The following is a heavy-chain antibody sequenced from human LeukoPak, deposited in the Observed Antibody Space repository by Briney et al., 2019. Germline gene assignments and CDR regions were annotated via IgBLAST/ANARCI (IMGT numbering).Heavy chain of an antibody. Sequence: SETLSLTCTVSGGSISSYYWSWIRQSPGKGLEWIGYIYYSGSTNYNPSLKSRVTISVDTSKNQFSLNVTSVTAADTAIYYCARSRRTRFCSTTSCPGFDYWGQGTLVTVSS. CDR1: GGSISSYY. D-gene: IGHD2-2*01. J-gene: IGHJ4*02. CDR2: IYYSGST. CDR3: ARSRRTRFCSTTSCPGFDY. V-gene: IGHV4-59*12.